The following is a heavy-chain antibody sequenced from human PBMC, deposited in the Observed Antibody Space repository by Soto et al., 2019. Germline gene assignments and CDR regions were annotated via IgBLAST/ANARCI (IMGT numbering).Heavy chain of an antibody. CDR3: ASEVAIEATGTFYY. CDR2: TSYDGKNK. V-gene: IGHV3-30*04. CDR1: GFTFSNFA. J-gene: IGHJ4*02. Sequence: QVHLVESGGGVVQPGGSLRLSCAASGFTFSNFAMHWVRQAPGKGLEWVAVTSYDGKNKDYADSVKGRFTISIHNSKNTLFLQMNSRRPDNTAVYYCASEVAIEATGTFYYWGQRTVVSVSS. D-gene: IGHD6-13*01.